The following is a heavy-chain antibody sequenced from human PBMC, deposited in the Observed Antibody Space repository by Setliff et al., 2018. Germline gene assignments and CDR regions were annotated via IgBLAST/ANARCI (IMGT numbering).Heavy chain of an antibody. V-gene: IGHV1-69*13. Sequence: ASVKVSCKVSGNTLTHLSIHWVRQAPGEGLEWIGGIIPIFRTTNYAQKFQGRVSITADESTSTAYMEVSSLTSEDTAVYYCAGEMGTVMTPTHYVYYMDVWGKGTTVTAP. CDR3: AGEMGTVMTPTHYVYYMDV. CDR1: GNTLTHLS. D-gene: IGHD4-17*01. J-gene: IGHJ6*03. CDR2: IIPIFRTT.